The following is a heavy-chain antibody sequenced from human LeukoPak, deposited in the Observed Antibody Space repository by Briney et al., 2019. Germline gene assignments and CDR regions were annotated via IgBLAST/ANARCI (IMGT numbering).Heavy chain of an antibody. CDR2: IYYSST. D-gene: IGHD2-2*01. V-gene: IGHV4-34*01. CDR3: ARRIPATPPDN. J-gene: IGHJ4*02. Sequence: SETLSLTCAVYGGSFSGYYWSWIRQPPGKGLEWIGSIYYSSTYYNPSLKSRVTISVDTTKNQFSLKLNSVTAADTAVYYCARRIPATPPDNWGQGTLVTVSS. CDR1: GGSFSGYY.